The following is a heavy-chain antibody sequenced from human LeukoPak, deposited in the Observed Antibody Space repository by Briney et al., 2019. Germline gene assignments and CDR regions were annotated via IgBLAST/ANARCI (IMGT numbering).Heavy chain of an antibody. V-gene: IGHV4-59*01. CDR3: ARQGRGFGELLGY. J-gene: IGHJ4*02. CDR1: GGSISSYY. CDR2: IYYSGST. D-gene: IGHD3-10*01. Sequence: SETLSLTCTVSGGSISSYYWSWIRQPPGKGLEWIGYIYYSGSTNYNPSLKSRVTISVDTSKNQFSLKLSSVTAADTAVYYCARQGRGFGELLGYWGQGTLVTVSS.